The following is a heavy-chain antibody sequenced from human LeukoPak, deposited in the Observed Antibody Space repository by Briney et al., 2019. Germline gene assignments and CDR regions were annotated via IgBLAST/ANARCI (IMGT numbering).Heavy chain of an antibody. Sequence: SETLSLTCTVSGVSVSSGSYYWSWIRQPPGKGLEWIGYIYYSGSTNYNPSLKSRVTISVDTSKNQFSLKLSSVTAADTAVYYCARGDYVWGSYPTGMDVWGQGTTVTVSS. CDR2: IYYSGST. V-gene: IGHV4-61*01. D-gene: IGHD3-16*02. CDR1: GVSVSSGSYY. CDR3: ARGDYVWGSYPTGMDV. J-gene: IGHJ6*02.